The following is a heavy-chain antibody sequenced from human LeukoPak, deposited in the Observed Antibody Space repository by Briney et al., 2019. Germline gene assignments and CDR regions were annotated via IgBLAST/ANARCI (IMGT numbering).Heavy chain of an antibody. D-gene: IGHD2-15*01. V-gene: IGHV1-18*01. CDR2: ISPYNGDT. CDR3: ARLNIVVPSAAKDAFGI. CDR1: GYTFTNYG. J-gene: IGHJ3*02. Sequence: ASVKVSCKASGYTFTNYGFTWVRQAPGHGLEWMGRISPYNGDTDYAQKFGARVTMTTDTSTSTAYLEMRNLRSDDTAIYYCARLNIVVPSAAKDAFGIWGQGTMVTVSS.